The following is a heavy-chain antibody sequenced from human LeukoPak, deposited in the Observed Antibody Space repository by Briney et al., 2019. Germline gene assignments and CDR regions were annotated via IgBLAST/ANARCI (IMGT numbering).Heavy chain of an antibody. Sequence: PGGSLRLSCAASGFTLSSYAMSWVRQAPGKGLEWVSAISDTGNTYHADSVKGRFTISRDSSKYTLFLQMNRLRPEDAAVYYCAKAPVTTCRGAFCYPFDYWGLGTLVTVSS. CDR3: AKAPVTTCRGAFCYPFDY. J-gene: IGHJ4*02. CDR1: GFTLSSYA. D-gene: IGHD2-15*01. V-gene: IGHV3-23*01. CDR2: ISDTGNT.